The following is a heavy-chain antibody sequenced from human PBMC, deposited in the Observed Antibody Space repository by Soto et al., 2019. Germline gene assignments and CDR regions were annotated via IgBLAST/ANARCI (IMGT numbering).Heavy chain of an antibody. CDR1: GGSFSGYY. CDR2: INHSGST. J-gene: IGHJ6*02. Sequence: SETLSLTCAVYGGSFSGYYWSWIRQPPGKGLEWIGEINHSGSTNYNPSLKSRVTISVDTSKNQFSLKLSSVTAADTAVYYCGRALELRYSSGWYHPVMAVGAQGPPSPVP. CDR3: GRALELRYSSGWYHPVMAV. V-gene: IGHV4-34*01. D-gene: IGHD6-19*01.